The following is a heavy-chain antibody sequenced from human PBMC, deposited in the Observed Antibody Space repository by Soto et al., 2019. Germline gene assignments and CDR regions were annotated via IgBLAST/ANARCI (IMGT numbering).Heavy chain of an antibody. CDR1: GGSISGYY. CDR2: LHYTGRT. D-gene: IGHD2-15*01. J-gene: IGHJ4*02. CDR3: ARYCCSSGTCYYFDY. Sequence: SETLSLTCTVSGGSISGYYWSWVRQTPGKGLEWIGYLHYTGRTNYNPSPKSRVFFSVDTAKNQLSLSLRSATAADTADYYCARYCCSSGTCYYFDYLGRGALVAVAS. V-gene: IGHV4-59*01.